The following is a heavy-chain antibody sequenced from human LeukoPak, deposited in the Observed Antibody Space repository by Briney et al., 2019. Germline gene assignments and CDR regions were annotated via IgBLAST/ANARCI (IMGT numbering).Heavy chain of an antibody. CDR2: IIPIFGTA. V-gene: IGHV1-69*13. Sequence: SVKVSCKASGGTFSSYAISWVRQAPGQGLEWKGGIIPIFGTANYAQKLQGRVTITADESTSTAYMELSSLRSEDTAVYYCASGLDPQDYYYYYGMDVWGQGTTVTVSS. CDR3: ASGLDPQDYYYYYGMDV. D-gene: IGHD6-19*01. CDR1: GGTFSSYA. J-gene: IGHJ6*02.